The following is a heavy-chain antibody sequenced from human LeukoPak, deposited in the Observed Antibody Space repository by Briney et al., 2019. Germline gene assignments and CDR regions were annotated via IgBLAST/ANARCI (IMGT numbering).Heavy chain of an antibody. CDR1: GGSISSYY. Sequence: SETLSLTCTVSGGSISSYYWSWIRQPPGKGLEWIGYIYSSGSTNYNPSLKSRVTISVDTSKNQFSLKLSSVTAADTAVYYCARFAYCGGHCWYYFDYWGQGSLVTVSS. J-gene: IGHJ4*02. V-gene: IGHV4-59*01. D-gene: IGHD2-21*02. CDR3: ARFAYCGGHCWYYFDY. CDR2: IYSSGST.